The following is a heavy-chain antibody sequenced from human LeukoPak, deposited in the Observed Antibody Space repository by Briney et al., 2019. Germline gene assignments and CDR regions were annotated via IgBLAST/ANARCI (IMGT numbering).Heavy chain of an antibody. D-gene: IGHD2-2*01. CDR3: ARASRTHFDY. CDR1: GYSISSYY. Sequence: PSETLSLTCAVSGYSISSYYWSWIRQPPGKGLEWIGYIYYSGSTNYNPSLKSRVTISVDTSKNQFSLKLSSVTAADTAVYHCARASRTHFDYWGQGTLVTVSS. J-gene: IGHJ4*02. V-gene: IGHV4-59*01. CDR2: IYYSGST.